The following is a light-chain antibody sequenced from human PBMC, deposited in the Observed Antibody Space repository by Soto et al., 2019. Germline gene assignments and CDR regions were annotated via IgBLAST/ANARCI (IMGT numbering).Light chain of an antibody. J-gene: IGKJ5*01. CDR2: DSS. CDR1: QNVDKF. Sequence: EIELTQSPATLSLSPGETATLSCRASQNVDKFLAWYQQRPGQPPRLLIFDSSNRATGVPVRFSGCGSGTVFTLTIGSLEPEDSAVYYCQQRKNWPPITFGQGTRLESK. CDR3: QQRKNWPPIT. V-gene: IGKV3-11*01.